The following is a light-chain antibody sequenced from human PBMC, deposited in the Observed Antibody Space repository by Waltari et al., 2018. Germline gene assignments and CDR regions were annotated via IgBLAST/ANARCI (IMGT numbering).Light chain of an antibody. Sequence: DIQMTQSPSSLSASIGDRVTITCRAGQGLDTFLAWYQQKPGKVPRLLIYSASILQRGVPSRFSGGGSGTDFTLTISSLQPEDVATYYCRKFDSAPWTFGQGTSVEIK. J-gene: IGKJ1*01. V-gene: IGKV1-27*01. CDR1: QGLDTF. CDR2: SAS. CDR3: RKFDSAPWT.